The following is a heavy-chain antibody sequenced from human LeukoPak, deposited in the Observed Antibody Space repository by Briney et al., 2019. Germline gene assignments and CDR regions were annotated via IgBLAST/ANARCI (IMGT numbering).Heavy chain of an antibody. Sequence: ASVKVSCKASGYTFTGYYMHWVRQAPGQGLEWMGWINPNSGGTNYAQKFQGRVTMTRDTSISTAYMELSRLRSDDTAVYYCARDSRDRNFNSIWFGELLPSPDYWGQGTLVTVSS. D-gene: IGHD3-10*01. CDR3: ARDSRDRNFNSIWFGELLPSPDY. V-gene: IGHV1-2*02. CDR2: INPNSGGT. J-gene: IGHJ4*02. CDR1: GYTFTGYY.